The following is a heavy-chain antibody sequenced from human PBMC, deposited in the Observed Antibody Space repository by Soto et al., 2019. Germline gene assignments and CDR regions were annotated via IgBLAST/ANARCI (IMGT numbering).Heavy chain of an antibody. CDR2: IKQDGSGK. Sequence: VGSLRLSCATSGFTFNHYWMAWVRQTPGKGLEWVANIKQDGSGKFYVDSVKGRFTISRDNAKNSVYLQMNSLRAEDTAVYYCATHSFDNLSAGDSWGQGTLVTVSS. J-gene: IGHJ4*02. D-gene: IGHD5-18*01. V-gene: IGHV3-7*01. CDR1: GFTFNHYW. CDR3: ATHSFDNLSAGDS.